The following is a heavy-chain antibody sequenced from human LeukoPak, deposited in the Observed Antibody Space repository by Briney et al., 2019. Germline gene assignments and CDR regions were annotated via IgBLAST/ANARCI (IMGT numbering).Heavy chain of an antibody. CDR1: GFTFGDYA. CDR3: ARGSSTIPFDP. J-gene: IGHJ5*02. V-gene: IGHV3-21*01. D-gene: IGHD2-2*01. CDR2: ISSSSSYI. Sequence: GGSLRLSCTASGFTFGDYAMSWVRQAPGKGLEWVSSISSSSSYIYYADSVKGRFTISRDNAKNSLYLQMNSLRAEDTAVYYCARGSSTIPFDPWGQGTLVTVSS.